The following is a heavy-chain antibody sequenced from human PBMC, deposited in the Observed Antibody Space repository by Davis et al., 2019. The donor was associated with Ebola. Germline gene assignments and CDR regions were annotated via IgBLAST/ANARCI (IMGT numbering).Heavy chain of an antibody. CDR1: GFTLGDYA. CDR2: ISSSSSYI. V-gene: IGHV3-21*01. Sequence: GESLKISCRVSGFTLGDYALNWVRQAPGKGLEWVSSISSSSSYIYYADSVKGRFTISRDNAKNSLYLQMNSLRAEDTAVYYCARQGIFGVVIFGYWGQGTLVTVSS. J-gene: IGHJ4*02. CDR3: ARQGIFGVVIFGY. D-gene: IGHD3-3*01.